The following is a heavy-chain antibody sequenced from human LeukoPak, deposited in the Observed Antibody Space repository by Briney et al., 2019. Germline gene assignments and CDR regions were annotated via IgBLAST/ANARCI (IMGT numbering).Heavy chain of an antibody. CDR3: AKDPTGACYYMDV. D-gene: IGHD1-26*01. V-gene: IGHV3-7*01. J-gene: IGHJ6*03. CDR2: IKQDGSEK. Sequence: GGSLRLSCAASGFTFSSYEMNWVRQAPGKGLEWVANIKQDGSEKYYVDSVKGRFTISRDNSKNTLYLQMNSLRAEDTAVYYCAKDPTGACYYMDVWGKGTTVTISS. CDR1: GFTFSSYE.